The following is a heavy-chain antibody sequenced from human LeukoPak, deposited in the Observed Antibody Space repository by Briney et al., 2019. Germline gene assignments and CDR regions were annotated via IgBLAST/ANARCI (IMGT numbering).Heavy chain of an antibody. CDR1: GFTFSSEA. V-gene: IGHV3-23*01. D-gene: IGHD6-13*01. Sequence: GGSLRLSCAVSGFTFSSEAMGWVRQLPGGGLEWVSTISPAGGTTYYAESMKGRFTISRDNSKSTLYLQMNSLRVEDTAVYYCARAHSSSWSFDYWGQGTLVTVSS. CDR3: ARAHSSSWSFDY. CDR2: ISPAGGTT. J-gene: IGHJ4*02.